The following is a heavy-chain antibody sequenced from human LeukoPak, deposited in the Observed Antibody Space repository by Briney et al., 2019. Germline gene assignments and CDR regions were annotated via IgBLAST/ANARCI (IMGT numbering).Heavy chain of an antibody. CDR2: IKQDGSEK. CDR3: ARDEGYCSRTSCYGASKGMDV. CDR1: GLSISNSW. J-gene: IGHJ6*02. V-gene: IGHV3-7*03. D-gene: IGHD2-2*01. Sequence: PGGSLRLSCAASGLSISNSWMSWFRLAPGKGPEWVANIKQDGSEKYHVDSVKGRFTVSRDNANNLLYLQMNSLRVEDTAVYYCARDEGYCSRTSCYGASKGMDVWGQGTAVIVSS.